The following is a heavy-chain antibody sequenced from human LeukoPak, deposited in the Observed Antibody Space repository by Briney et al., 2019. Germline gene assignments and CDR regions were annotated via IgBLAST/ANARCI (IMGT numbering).Heavy chain of an antibody. CDR1: GYTFTSYG. D-gene: IGHD6-19*01. Sequence: AASVKVSCKASGYTFTSYGISWVRQAPGQGLEWMGWISAYNGNTNYAQKLQGRVTMTTDTSTSTAYMELRSLRSDDTAVYYCAREIATSYSSGRTGRGALIDYWGQGTLVTVSS. V-gene: IGHV1-18*01. J-gene: IGHJ4*02. CDR3: AREIATSYSSGRTGRGALIDY. CDR2: ISAYNGNT.